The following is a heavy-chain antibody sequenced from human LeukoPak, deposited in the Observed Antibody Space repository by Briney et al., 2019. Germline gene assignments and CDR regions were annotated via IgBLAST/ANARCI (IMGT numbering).Heavy chain of an antibody. D-gene: IGHD3-22*01. CDR3: ARGTNYYDSSGYSATFDY. Sequence: TSETLSLTCTVSGGSISSSEYYWGWIRQPPGKGLEWIGSIYYSGGTFYNPSLKSRVTISVDTSKNQFSLKLSSVTAADTAVYNCARGTNYYDSSGYSATFDYWGQGTLVTVSS. J-gene: IGHJ4*02. V-gene: IGHV4-39*07. CDR2: IYYSGGT. CDR1: GGSISSSEYY.